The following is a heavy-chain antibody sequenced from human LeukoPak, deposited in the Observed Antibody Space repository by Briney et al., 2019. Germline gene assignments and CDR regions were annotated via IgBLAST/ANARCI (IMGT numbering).Heavy chain of an antibody. CDR1: GGSISSYY. D-gene: IGHD5-18*01. CDR3: ARVDTAMVIGAFDI. J-gene: IGHJ3*02. V-gene: IGHV4-59*08. CDR2: IYYSGST. Sequence: SETLSLTCTVSGGSISSYYWSWIRQPLGKGLEWIGYIYYSGSTNYNPSLKSRVTISVDTSKNQFSLKLSSVTAADTAVYYCARVDTAMVIGAFDIWGQGTMVTVSS.